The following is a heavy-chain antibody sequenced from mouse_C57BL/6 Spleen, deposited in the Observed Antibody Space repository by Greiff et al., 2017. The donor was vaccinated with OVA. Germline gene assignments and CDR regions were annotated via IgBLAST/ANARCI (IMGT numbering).Heavy chain of an antibody. CDR1: GFNIKDYY. CDR2: IDPEDGDT. J-gene: IGHJ2*01. V-gene: IGHV14-1*01. D-gene: IGHD2-5*01. Sequence: VQLQQSGAELVRPGASVKLSCTASGFNIKDYYMHWVKQRPEQGLEWIGRIDPEDGDTEYAPKFQGKATMTADTSSNTAYLPLSSLTSEDTAVYYCTGAYYSNYPYYFDYWGQGTTLTVSS. CDR3: TGAYYSNYPYYFDY.